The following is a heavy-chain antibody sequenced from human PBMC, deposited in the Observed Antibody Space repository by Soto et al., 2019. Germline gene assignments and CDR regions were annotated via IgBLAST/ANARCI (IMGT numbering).Heavy chain of an antibody. D-gene: IGHD3-10*01. CDR1: GGSISSSNW. CDR3: ARRGRLHYGSGSYYRSFDP. V-gene: IGHV4-4*02. Sequence: QVQLQESGPGLVKPSGTLSLTCAVSGGSISSSNWWSWVRQPPGKGLEWIGEIYHSGSTNYNPSLKSRVTISVDKSKNQFSLKLSSVTAADTAVYYCARRGRLHYGSGSYYRSFDPWGQGTLVTVSS. CDR2: IYHSGST. J-gene: IGHJ5*02.